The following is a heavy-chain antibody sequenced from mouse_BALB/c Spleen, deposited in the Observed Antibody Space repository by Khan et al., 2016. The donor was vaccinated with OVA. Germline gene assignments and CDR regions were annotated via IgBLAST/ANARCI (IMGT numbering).Heavy chain of an antibody. V-gene: IGHV3-2*02. Sequence: EVQLQESGPGLVKPSQSLSLTCTVTGYSITSDYAWNWILLPPGNKLERLGFITFSGPTNYTPSLKSRASFTRDASKNQSFLHLSSATTEDTATYYCARSLYDYYDYAMDYWGQGTSVTVSS. CDR3: ARSLYDYYDYAMDY. CDR2: ITFSGPT. J-gene: IGHJ4*01. CDR1: GYSITSDYA. D-gene: IGHD2-4*01.